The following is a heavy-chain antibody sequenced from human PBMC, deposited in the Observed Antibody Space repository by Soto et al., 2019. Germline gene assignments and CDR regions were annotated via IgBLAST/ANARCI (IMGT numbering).Heavy chain of an antibody. CDR2: IYYSGST. Sequence: TLSLTCTVSGGSISSYYWSWIRQPPGKGLEWIGYIYYSGSTNYNPSLKSRVTISVDTSKNQFSLKLSSVTAADTAVYYCARDPTVTGGYFDYWGQGTLVTVSS. CDR3: ARDPTVTGGYFDY. CDR1: GGSISSYY. J-gene: IGHJ4*02. V-gene: IGHV4-59*01. D-gene: IGHD4-17*01.